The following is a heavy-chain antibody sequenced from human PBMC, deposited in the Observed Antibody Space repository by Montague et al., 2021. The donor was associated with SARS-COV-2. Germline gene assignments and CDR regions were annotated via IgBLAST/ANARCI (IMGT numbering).Heavy chain of an antibody. V-gene: IGHV4-39*01. Sequence: SETLSLTCTVAGGSISSSNYYWGWIRQPPGKGLEWIGSLFYSGSSFYXPSLKSRVTISVDTSKNQFSLRLSSVTAADTAVYYCVAEWLAIYYFDFWGRGTLATVSS. CDR3: VAEWLAIYYFDF. CDR1: GGSISSSNYY. J-gene: IGHJ4*02. CDR2: LFYSGSS. D-gene: IGHD6-19*01.